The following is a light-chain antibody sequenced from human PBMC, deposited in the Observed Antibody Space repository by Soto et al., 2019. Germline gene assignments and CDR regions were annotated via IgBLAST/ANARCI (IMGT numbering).Light chain of an antibody. V-gene: IGKV3-15*01. CDR2: SAS. CDR3: QQYNSWPPNT. J-gene: IGKJ5*01. Sequence: ETLMTQSPATLSVSPPERATLSCRASQSVRSSLAWYQQKPGQAPRLLIYSASTRAPGIPARFSGSGSETDFTLTISSLQSEDFAVYYCQQYNSWPPNTFGQGTRLEIK. CDR1: QSVRSS.